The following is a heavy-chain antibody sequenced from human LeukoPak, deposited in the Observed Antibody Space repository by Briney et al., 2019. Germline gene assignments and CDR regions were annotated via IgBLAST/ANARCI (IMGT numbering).Heavy chain of an antibody. Sequence: SSETLSLTCTVSGGSISSYYWSWIRQPPGKGLEWIGYIYYSGSTNYNPSLKSRVTISVDTSKNQFSLKLSSVTAADTAVYYCARFLLWFGELSFDYWGQGTLVTVSS. V-gene: IGHV4-59*01. CDR3: ARFLLWFGELSFDY. CDR2: IYYSGST. J-gene: IGHJ4*02. CDR1: GGSISSYY. D-gene: IGHD3-10*01.